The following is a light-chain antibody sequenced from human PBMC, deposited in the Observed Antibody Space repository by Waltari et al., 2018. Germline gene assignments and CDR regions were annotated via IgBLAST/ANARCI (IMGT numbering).Light chain of an antibody. CDR2: AAT. J-gene: IGKJ1*01. CDR1: PGISSY. Sequence: DIQITQSPSSLSASVCDTVTITCRASPGISSYLNWFQQKPGKAPKLLIYAATTLQSGVPSRFSGSGSGTEFTLTISSLQPEDFAAYYCLQHNSYPPTFGQGTKVEIK. V-gene: IGKV1-17*01. CDR3: LQHNSYPPT.